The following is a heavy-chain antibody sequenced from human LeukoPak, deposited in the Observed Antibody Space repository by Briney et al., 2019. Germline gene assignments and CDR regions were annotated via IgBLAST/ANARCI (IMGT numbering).Heavy chain of an antibody. CDR1: GGSFSGYY. CDR3: ARFETAAADY. V-gene: IGHV4-34*01. CDR2: INHSGST. Sequence: PSETLSLTCAVYGGSFSGYYWSWIRQPPGKGLEWSGEINHSGSTNYNPSLKSRVTISVDTSKNQFSLKLSSVTAADTAVYYCARFETAAADYWGQGTLVTVSS. D-gene: IGHD6-13*01. J-gene: IGHJ4*02.